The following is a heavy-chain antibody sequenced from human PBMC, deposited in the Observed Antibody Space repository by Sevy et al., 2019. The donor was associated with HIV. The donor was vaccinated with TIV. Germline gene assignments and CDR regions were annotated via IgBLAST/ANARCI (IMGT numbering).Heavy chain of an antibody. J-gene: IGHJ5*02. CDR1: GGSISAYY. V-gene: IGHV4-59*01. CDR2: IYYTGST. Sequence: SETLSLTCTVFGGSISAYYWSWIRQPPVKGLEYIGYIYYTGSTNYNPSLKSRVTISVDTSKNQFSLRLTSVTAADTAIYYCARAPPVRSGDDSLNWFDPWGQGTLVTVSS. CDR3: ARAPPVRSGDDSLNWFDP. D-gene: IGHD5-12*01.